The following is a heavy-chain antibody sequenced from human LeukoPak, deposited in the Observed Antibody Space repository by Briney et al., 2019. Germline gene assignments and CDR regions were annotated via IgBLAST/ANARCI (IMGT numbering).Heavy chain of an antibody. J-gene: IGHJ2*01. Sequence: GESLKISCKGSGYSFTSYWIVWVRQMPGKGLEWMGIIYPGDSDTRYSPSFQGQVTISADKSISTAYLQWSSLKASDTAMYYCARDQSGGSTFWYFDLWGRGTLVTVSS. D-gene: IGHD4-23*01. V-gene: IGHV5-51*01. CDR2: IYPGDSDT. CDR1: GYSFTSYW. CDR3: ARDQSGGSTFWYFDL.